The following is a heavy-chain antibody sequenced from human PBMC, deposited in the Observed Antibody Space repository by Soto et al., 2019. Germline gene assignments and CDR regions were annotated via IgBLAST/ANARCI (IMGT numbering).Heavy chain of an antibody. CDR3: ARARYCLSDRCYFDL. V-gene: IGHV4-30-2*01. D-gene: IGHD2-15*01. Sequence: QLQLQEAGSGLVKPSETLSLTCAVSGASISSGGYSWTWIRQPPGKGLEWIGYSFHTGRTFYNPSLKGRVTILVDMSTNHFSLNLTSVTAADTAVYYCARARYCLSDRCYFDLWGQGILVAVSS. J-gene: IGHJ4*02. CDR2: SFHTGRT. CDR1: GASISSGGYS.